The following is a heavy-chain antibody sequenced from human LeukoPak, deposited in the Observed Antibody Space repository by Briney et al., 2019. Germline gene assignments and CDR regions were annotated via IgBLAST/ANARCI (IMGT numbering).Heavy chain of an antibody. J-gene: IGHJ3*02. CDR2: ISVIVGST. CDR1: GFTFTSYA. V-gene: IGHV3-23*01. CDR3: SRERIMIVVDVYLDAFDI. Sequence: GGSLRLSCAASGFTFTSYAMSCVRQAPGKGLEWVSAISVIVGSTYYAHPAKGRFTISRDNSKNSLYLQMNILRAEDTAVFYCSRERIMIVVDVYLDAFDIWGQGAMVTVSS. D-gene: IGHD3-22*01.